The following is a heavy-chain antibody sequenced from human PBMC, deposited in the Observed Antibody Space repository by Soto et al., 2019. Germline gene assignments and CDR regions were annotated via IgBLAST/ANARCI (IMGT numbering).Heavy chain of an antibody. D-gene: IGHD2-15*01. CDR3: ARDLFYGVVAATRSDYYYYYGMDV. J-gene: IGHJ6*02. V-gene: IGHV1-18*01. CDR2: ISAYNGNT. Sequence: ASVKVSCKASGYTFTSYGISWVRQAPGQGLEWMGWISAYNGNTNYAQKLQGRVTMTTDTSTSTAYMELRSLRSDDTAVYYCARDLFYGVVAATRSDYYYYYGMDVWGQGTTVTVSS. CDR1: GYTFTSYG.